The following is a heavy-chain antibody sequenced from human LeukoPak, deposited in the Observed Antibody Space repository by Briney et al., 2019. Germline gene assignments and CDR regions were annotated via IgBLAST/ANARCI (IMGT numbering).Heavy chain of an antibody. CDR2: ISSSSSTI. J-gene: IGHJ4*02. Sequence: GGSLRLSCAASGFTFSSYSMNWVRQAPGKGLEWVSYISSSSSTIYYADSVKGRFTTSRDNAKNSLYLQMNSLRAEDTAVYYCARDFYDSSGYYDYRGQGTLVTVSS. CDR1: GFTFSSYS. D-gene: IGHD3-22*01. CDR3: ARDFYDSSGYYDY. V-gene: IGHV3-48*04.